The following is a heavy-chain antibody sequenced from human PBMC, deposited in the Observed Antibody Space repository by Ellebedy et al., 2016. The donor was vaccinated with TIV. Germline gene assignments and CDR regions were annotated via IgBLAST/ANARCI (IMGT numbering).Heavy chain of an antibody. D-gene: IGHD4-17*01. Sequence: PGGSLRLSCAASGFTFSTYGMHWVRQAPGKGLEWVAVISNDGRSKKHADSVKGRFTISRDNSKSTLYLQMDSLRADDTAVYYCAPGGTTRVKKGFGYWGQGTLVTVSS. CDR2: ISNDGRSK. CDR3: APGGTTRVKKGFGY. V-gene: IGHV3-30*03. CDR1: GFTFSTYG. J-gene: IGHJ4*02.